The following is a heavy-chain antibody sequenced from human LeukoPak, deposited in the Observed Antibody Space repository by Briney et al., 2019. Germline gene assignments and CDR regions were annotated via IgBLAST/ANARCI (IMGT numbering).Heavy chain of an antibody. CDR2: ISTTRSGV. J-gene: IGHJ3*02. CDR3: ARETRDSSGFGAFDI. Sequence: GGSLRLSCAASGFSFSTSEMSWVRQAPGKGLERLSYISTTRSGVIYADSVKGRFTMSRDNAKNSLFLQMNSLRVEDTAVYYCARETRDSSGFGAFDIWGRGTMVTVSS. V-gene: IGHV3-48*03. CDR1: GFSFSTSE. D-gene: IGHD3-22*01.